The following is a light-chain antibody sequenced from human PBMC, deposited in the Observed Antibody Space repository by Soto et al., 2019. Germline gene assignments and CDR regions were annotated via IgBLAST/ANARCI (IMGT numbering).Light chain of an antibody. V-gene: IGKV3-20*01. CDR1: QSVSSSS. CDR3: QQYGGSPFT. Sequence: EIVLTQSPGTLSLSPGERATLSCRASQSVSSSSLAWYQQKPGQSPRLLIYGASSRATGILDRFSGSGSGTDFTLTISRLEPEDFAVYYCQQYGGSPFTFGPGTKVDI. J-gene: IGKJ3*01. CDR2: GAS.